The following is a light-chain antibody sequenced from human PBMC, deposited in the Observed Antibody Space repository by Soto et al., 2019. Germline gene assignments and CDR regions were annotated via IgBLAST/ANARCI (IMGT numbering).Light chain of an antibody. Sequence: SPPSLGASLGGRATHSSDSSQSVLYSSSNKNFVAWHQQQRGQPPKLLIDWATTRESVVPDRFGGSWARADFTLTSSILQDEDVAVYCRQQYYYFPQTFGQGSKVDIK. CDR2: WAT. CDR3: QQYYYFPQT. CDR1: QSVLYSSSNKNF. J-gene: IGKJ1*01. V-gene: IGKV4-1*01.